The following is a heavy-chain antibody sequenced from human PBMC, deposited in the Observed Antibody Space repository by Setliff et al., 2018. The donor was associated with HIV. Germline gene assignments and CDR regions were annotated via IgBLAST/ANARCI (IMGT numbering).Heavy chain of an antibody. CDR3: ARGLPADGYAFDL. V-gene: IGHV1-18*01. CDR2: INVHNGDT. Sequence: ASVKVSCKASGYRFSSYGITWVRHAPGQGLEWMGWINVHNGDTKFAQRFQDRLTMTTDTSTTTAYMDLRSLRSDDTAVYYCARGLPADGYAFDLWGQGTMVTGS. J-gene: IGHJ3*01. CDR1: GYRFSSYG. D-gene: IGHD6-13*01.